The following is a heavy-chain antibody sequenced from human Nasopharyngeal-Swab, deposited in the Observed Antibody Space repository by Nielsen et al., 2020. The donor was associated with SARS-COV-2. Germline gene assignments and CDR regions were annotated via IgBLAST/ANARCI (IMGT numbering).Heavy chain of an antibody. CDR3: ARDRSNWGSYYYYYGMDV. Sequence: WIRQPPGKGLEWVSSISSSSSYIYYADSVKGRFTISRDNAKNSLYLQMNSLRAEDTAVYYCARDRSNWGSYYYYYGMDVWGQGTTVTVSS. D-gene: IGHD7-27*01. CDR2: ISSSSSYI. J-gene: IGHJ6*02. V-gene: IGHV3-21*01.